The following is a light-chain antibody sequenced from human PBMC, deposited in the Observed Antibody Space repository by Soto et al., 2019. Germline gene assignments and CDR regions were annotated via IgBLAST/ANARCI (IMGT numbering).Light chain of an antibody. Sequence: EIVLTQSPATLSLSPGERATLSCRASQSVSNFLAWYQQKPGQAPRLLIYDASNRATDIPPRFSGSGSGTDFTLTISGQEPEDFAVYYCQQRSSWPRTFGQGTKVDIK. V-gene: IGKV3-11*01. J-gene: IGKJ1*01. CDR1: QSVSNF. CDR3: QQRSSWPRT. CDR2: DAS.